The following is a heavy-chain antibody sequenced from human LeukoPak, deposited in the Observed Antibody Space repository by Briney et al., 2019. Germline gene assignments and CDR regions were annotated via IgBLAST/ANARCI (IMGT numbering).Heavy chain of an antibody. J-gene: IGHJ3*02. CDR2: IYDSGST. CDR3: ARDCSGGSCYGAFDI. V-gene: IGHV4-30-4*01. D-gene: IGHD2-15*01. CDR1: GASIRSGDYY. Sequence: SQTLSLTCTVSGASIRSGDYYWSWIRQPPGKGLEWIGYIYDSGSTYYNRSLKSRITISVDTSENRFSLKLSSVTATDTAVYYCARDCSGGSCYGAFDIWGQGTMVTVSS.